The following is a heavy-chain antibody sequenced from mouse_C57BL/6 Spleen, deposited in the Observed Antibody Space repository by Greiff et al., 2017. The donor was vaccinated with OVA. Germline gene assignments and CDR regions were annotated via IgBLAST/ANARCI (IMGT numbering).Heavy chain of an antibody. CDR3: ARTYYYGSPWFAY. Sequence: VHLVESGAELARPGASVKMSCKASGYTFTSYTMHWVKQRPGQGLEWIGYINPSSGYTKYNQKFKDKATLTADKSSSTAYMQLSSLTSEDSAVYYCARTYYYGSPWFAYWGQGTLVTVSA. CDR1: GYTFTSYT. J-gene: IGHJ3*01. D-gene: IGHD1-1*01. CDR2: INPSSGYT. V-gene: IGHV1-4*01.